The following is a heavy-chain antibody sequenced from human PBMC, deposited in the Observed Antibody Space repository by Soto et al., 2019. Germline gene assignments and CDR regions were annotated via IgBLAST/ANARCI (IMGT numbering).Heavy chain of an antibody. CDR2: IYYSGST. V-gene: IGHV4-30-4*01. CDR3: ARGAYYDFWSGYSKD. Sequence: QVQLQESGPGLVKPSQTLSLTCTVSGGSISSGDYYWSWIRQPPGKGLEWIGYIYYSGSTYYNPSLKSRVTISVDTSKNQCSLKLSSVTAADTAVYYCARGAYYDFWSGYSKDWGQGTLVTVSS. CDR1: GGSISSGDYY. D-gene: IGHD3-3*01. J-gene: IGHJ4*02.